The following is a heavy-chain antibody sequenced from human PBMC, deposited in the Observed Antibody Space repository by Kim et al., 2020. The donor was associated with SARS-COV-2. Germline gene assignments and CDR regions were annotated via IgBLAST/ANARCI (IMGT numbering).Heavy chain of an antibody. Sequence: GGSLRLSCAASGFTFSSYGMHWVRQAPGKGLEWVAVISYDGSNKYYADSVKGRFTISRDNSKNTLYLQMNSLRAEDTAVYYCAKEAPFNIAVASCMVPDYWGQGTLVTVSS. CDR1: GFTFSSYG. D-gene: IGHD6-19*01. CDR2: ISYDGSNK. J-gene: IGHJ4*02. CDR3: AKEAPFNIAVASCMVPDY. V-gene: IGHV3-30*18.